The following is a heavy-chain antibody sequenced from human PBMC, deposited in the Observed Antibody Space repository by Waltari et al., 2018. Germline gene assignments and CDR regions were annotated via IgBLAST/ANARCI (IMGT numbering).Heavy chain of an antibody. J-gene: IGHJ6*02. Sequence: QVQLQESGPGLVKPSETLSLTCTVSGGSIRSYYWSWIRQPAGKGLEWIGRIYTSGSTNYNPSLKSRVTMSVDTSKNQFSLKLSSVTAADTAVYYCARDRAIGVVVPAAINYYYGMDVWGQGTTVTVSS. D-gene: IGHD2-2*01. CDR1: GGSIRSYY. V-gene: IGHV4-4*07. CDR2: IYTSGST. CDR3: ARDRAIGVVVPAAINYYYGMDV.